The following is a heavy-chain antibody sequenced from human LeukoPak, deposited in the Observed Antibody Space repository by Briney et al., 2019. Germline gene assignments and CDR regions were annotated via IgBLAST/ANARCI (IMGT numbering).Heavy chain of an antibody. CDR3: AKGYCRGNSCYDDRGAFDY. V-gene: IGHV4-59*08. J-gene: IGHJ4*02. D-gene: IGHD2-2*01. CDR2: IYYSGST. CDR1: GGSISSYY. Sequence: PSETLSLTCTVSGGSISSYYWSWIRQPPGKGLEWIAYIYYSGSTNYNPSLKSRVTISVDTSKNQFSLKLSSVTAADTAVYYCAKGYCRGNSCYDDRGAFDYWGQGTLVTVSS.